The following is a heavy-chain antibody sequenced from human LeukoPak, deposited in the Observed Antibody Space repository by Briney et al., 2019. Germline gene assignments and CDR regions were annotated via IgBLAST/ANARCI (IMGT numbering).Heavy chain of an antibody. J-gene: IGHJ4*02. CDR3: AHIDFWNRPGPLES. D-gene: IGHD3-3*01. CDR1: GFSLATAAVA. Sequence: SGPTLVKPTQTLTLTCTFSGFSLATAAVAVVCIRQPPGKALEWLTLNFWNDYTRFSPSLKRRINITKENYKNQVVITMTKMEPVDTATYYCAHIDFWNRPGPLESWGQGTVVTVSS. CDR2: NFWNDYT. V-gene: IGHV2-5*01.